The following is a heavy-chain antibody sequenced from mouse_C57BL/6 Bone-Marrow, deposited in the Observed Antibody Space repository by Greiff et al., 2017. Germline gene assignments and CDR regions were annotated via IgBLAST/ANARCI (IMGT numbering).Heavy chain of an antibody. CDR2: ILPGSGST. Sequence: QVQLQQSGAELLKPGASVKLSCKATGYTFTGYWIEWVKQRPGHGLEWIGEILPGSGSTNYHEKFKGKATFTADTSSNTAYMQLSSLTTEYSASYYCARERGGYYAWFAYWGQETLVTVSA. CDR3: ARERGGYYAWFAY. J-gene: IGHJ3*01. V-gene: IGHV1-9*01. CDR1: GYTFTGYW. D-gene: IGHD2-3*01.